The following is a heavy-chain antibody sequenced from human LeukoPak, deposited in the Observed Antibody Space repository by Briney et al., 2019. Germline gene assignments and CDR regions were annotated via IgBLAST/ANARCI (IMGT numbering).Heavy chain of an antibody. CDR2: IYYSGST. J-gene: IGHJ4*02. Sequence: SETLSLTCTVSGGSISSGDYYWSWIRQPPGKGLEWIGYIYYSGSTYYNPSLKSRVTISVDTSKNQFSLKLSSVTAADTAVYYCAKGAFGDYGDYWGQGTLVTVSS. D-gene: IGHD3-10*01. V-gene: IGHV4-30-4*01. CDR3: AKGAFGDYGDY. CDR1: GGSISSGDYY.